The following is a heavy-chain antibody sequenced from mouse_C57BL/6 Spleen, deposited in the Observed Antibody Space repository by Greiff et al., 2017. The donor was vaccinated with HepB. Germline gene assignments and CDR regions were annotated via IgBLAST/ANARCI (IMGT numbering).Heavy chain of an antibody. CDR1: GYSITSGYD. CDR3: ARGGTSYYFDY. J-gene: IGHJ2*01. CDR2: ISYSGST. V-gene: IGHV3-1*01. Sequence: DVMLVESGPGMVKPSQSLSLTCTVTGYSITSGYDWHWIRHFPGNKLEWMGYISYSGSTNYNPSLKSRISITHDTSKNHFFLKLNSVTTEDTATYYCARGGTSYYFDYWGQGTTLTVSS.